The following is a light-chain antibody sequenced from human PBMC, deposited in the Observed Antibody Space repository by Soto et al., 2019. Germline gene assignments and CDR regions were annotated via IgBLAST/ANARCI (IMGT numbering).Light chain of an antibody. Sequence: QSALTQPASVSGSPGQSITISCTGTSSDVGSYNLVSWYQQHPGKAPKLMIYEVSKRPSGVSNRFSGSKSGNTASLTISWLQAEDEADYYCCSYAGSSTWFGGGTKLTVL. J-gene: IGLJ3*02. CDR2: EVS. V-gene: IGLV2-23*02. CDR3: CSYAGSSTW. CDR1: SSDVGSYNL.